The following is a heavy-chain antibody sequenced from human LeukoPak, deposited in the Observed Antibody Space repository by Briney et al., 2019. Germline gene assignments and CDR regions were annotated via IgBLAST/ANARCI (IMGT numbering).Heavy chain of an antibody. D-gene: IGHD3-22*01. V-gene: IGHV3-33*06. Sequence: GGSLRLSCAASGFIFSSFGMHWVRQAPGKGLEWVARIWHDGSNDDYADSVKGRFTISRDNSKNTLYLQMNSLRAEDTAIYYCAKVTGDYYDTSGAFDYWGQGTLVTVSS. CDR2: IWHDGSND. CDR1: GFIFSSFG. CDR3: AKVTGDYYDTSGAFDY. J-gene: IGHJ4*02.